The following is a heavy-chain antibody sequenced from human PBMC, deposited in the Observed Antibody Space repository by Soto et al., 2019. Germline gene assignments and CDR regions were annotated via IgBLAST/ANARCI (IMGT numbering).Heavy chain of an antibody. CDR2: ISGSGGST. Sequence: GGSLRLSCAASGFTFSSYAMSWVRQAPGKGLEWVSAISGSGGSTYYADSVKGRFTISRDNSKNTLYLQMNSLRAEDTAVYYCAKDLQDAGYCSGGSCPLDYWGQGTLVTAPQ. CDR3: AKDLQDAGYCSGGSCPLDY. V-gene: IGHV3-23*01. J-gene: IGHJ4*02. CDR1: GFTFSSYA. D-gene: IGHD2-15*01.